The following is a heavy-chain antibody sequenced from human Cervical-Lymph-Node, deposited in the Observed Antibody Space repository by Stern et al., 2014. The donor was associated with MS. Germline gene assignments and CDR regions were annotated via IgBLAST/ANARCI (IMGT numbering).Heavy chain of an antibody. D-gene: IGHD2-15*01. CDR2: IWDDGSNK. CDR1: GFTFSSYG. CDR3: ARDRHDLGYCSGGSCYLPDY. V-gene: IGHV3-33*01. J-gene: IGHJ4*02. Sequence: VQLVESGGGVVQPGRSLRLSCAASGFTFSSYGMHWVRQAPGKGLEWGAVIWDDGSNKYYADSVKGRFTISRDNSKNTLYLQMNSLRAEDTAVYYCARDRHDLGYCSGGSCYLPDYWGQGTLVTVSS.